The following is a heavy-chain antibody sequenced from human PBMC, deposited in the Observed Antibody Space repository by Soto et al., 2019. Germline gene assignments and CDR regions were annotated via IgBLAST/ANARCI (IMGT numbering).Heavy chain of an antibody. J-gene: IGHJ4*02. V-gene: IGHV1-2*02. CDR2: INPNSGDT. D-gene: IGHD5-18*01. Sequence: ASVKVSCKSSGYAFTGYYIHWVRQAPGQGLEWMGWINPNSGDTNYAQKFQGRVTMTRDTSFSTAYMELSSLRSDDTAVYYCATRYSYVNFWGQRTVVSVSS. CDR1: GYAFTGYY. CDR3: ATRYSYVNF.